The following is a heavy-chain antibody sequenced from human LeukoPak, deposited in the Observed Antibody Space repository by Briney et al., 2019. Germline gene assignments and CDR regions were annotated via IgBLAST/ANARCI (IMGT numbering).Heavy chain of an antibody. CDR3: ARSDYVWGSYRYNDY. Sequence: GGSLRLSCAASGFTFSDYYTSWIRQAPGKGLEWVSYISSSSSTIYYADSVKGRFTISRDNAKNSLYLQMNSLRDEDTAVYYCARSDYVWGSYRYNDYWGQGTLVTVSS. V-gene: IGHV3-11*04. CDR1: GFTFSDYY. D-gene: IGHD3-16*02. CDR2: ISSSSSTI. J-gene: IGHJ4*02.